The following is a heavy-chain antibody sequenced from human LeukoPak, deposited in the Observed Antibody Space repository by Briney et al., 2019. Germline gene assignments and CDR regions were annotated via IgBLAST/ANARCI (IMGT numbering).Heavy chain of an antibody. J-gene: IGHJ5*02. CDR2: IIPIFGTA. V-gene: IGHV1-69*13. D-gene: IGHD3-3*01. Sequence: SVKVSCKASGGTFSSYAISWVRQASGQGLEWMGGIIPIFGTANYAQKFQGRVTITADESTSTAYMELSSLRSEDTAVYYCARDRTISPIWFDPWGQGTLVTVSS. CDR1: GGTFSSYA. CDR3: ARDRTISPIWFDP.